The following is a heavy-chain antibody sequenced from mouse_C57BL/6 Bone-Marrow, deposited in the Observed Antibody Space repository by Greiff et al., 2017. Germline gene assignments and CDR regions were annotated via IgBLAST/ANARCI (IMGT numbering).Heavy chain of an antibody. V-gene: IGHV5-4*01. Sequence: EVHLVESGGGLVKPGGSLKLSCAASGFTFSSYAMSWVRQTPEKRLEWVATVSDGGSYTYSPDNVKGRFTIARDNAKNNLYLQMSHLKSEDTAMYYCARVTGTFDYWGQGTTLTVSS. CDR3: ARVTGTFDY. CDR1: GFTFSSYA. D-gene: IGHD4-1*01. J-gene: IGHJ2*01. CDR2: VSDGGSYT.